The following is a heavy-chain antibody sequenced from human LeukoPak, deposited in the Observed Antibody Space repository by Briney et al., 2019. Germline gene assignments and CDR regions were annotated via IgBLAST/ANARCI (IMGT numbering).Heavy chain of an antibody. J-gene: IGHJ5*02. CDR2: INPSGGST. CDR3: ARVAYYGSGTEGSWFDP. CDR1: GYTFTSYY. D-gene: IGHD3-10*01. V-gene: IGHV1-46*01. Sequence: ASVKVSCKASGYTFTSYYMYWVRQAPGQGLEWMGIINPSGGSTSYAQKFQGRVTMTRDTSTSTVYMELSSLRSEDTAVYYCARVAYYGSGTEGSWFDPWGQGTLVTVSS.